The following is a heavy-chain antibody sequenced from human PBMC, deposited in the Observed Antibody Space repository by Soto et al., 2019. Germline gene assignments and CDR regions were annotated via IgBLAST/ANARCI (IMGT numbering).Heavy chain of an antibody. V-gene: IGHV4-31*03. CDR2: IYYSGST. Sequence: SETLSLTCTVSGGSISSGGYYWSWIRQHPGKGLEWIGYIYYSGSTYYNPSLKSRVTISVDTSKNQFSLKLSSVTAADTAVYYCASVEGSSGYLSAEYFQHWGQGTLVTVSS. J-gene: IGHJ1*01. CDR1: GGSISSGGYY. CDR3: ASVEGSSGYLSAEYFQH. D-gene: IGHD3-22*01.